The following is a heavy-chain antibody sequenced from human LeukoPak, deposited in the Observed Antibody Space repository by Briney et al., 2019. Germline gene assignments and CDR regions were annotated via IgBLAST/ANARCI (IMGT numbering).Heavy chain of an antibody. CDR2: INPNSGGT. CDR3: AREAHGFDWLLGYYGMDV. J-gene: IGHJ6*02. CDR1: GYTFTGYY. Sequence: ASVKVSCKASGYTFTGYYMHWVRQAPGQGLEWMGWINPNSGGTNYAQKFQGWVTMTRDTSISTAYMELSRLRSDDTAVYYCAREAHGFDWLLGYYGMDVWGQGTTVTVSS. D-gene: IGHD3-9*01. V-gene: IGHV1-2*04.